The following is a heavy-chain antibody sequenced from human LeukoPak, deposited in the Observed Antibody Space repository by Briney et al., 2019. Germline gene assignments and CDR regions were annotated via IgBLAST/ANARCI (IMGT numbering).Heavy chain of an antibody. CDR2: ISAYNGNT. V-gene: IGHV1-18*01. CDR1: GYTFTSYG. CDR3: ARSYDILTGYYPDDAFDI. J-gene: IGHJ3*02. D-gene: IGHD3-9*01. Sequence: ASVKVSCKASGYTFTSYGISWVRQAPGQGLEWMGWISAYNGNTNYAQKLQGRVTMTTDTSTSTAYMELRSLRSDDTAVYYCARSYDILTGYYPDDAFDIWGQGTMVTVSS.